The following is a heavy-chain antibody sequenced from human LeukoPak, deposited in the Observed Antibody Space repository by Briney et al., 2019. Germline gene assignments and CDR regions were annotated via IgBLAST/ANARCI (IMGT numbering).Heavy chain of an antibody. CDR1: VYTFTSYG. Sequence: ASVTVSFTSSVYTFTSYGISWVRQPPGQGLEWMGWISAYNGNTNYAQKLQGRVTMTTDTSTSTAYMELRSLRSDDTAVYYCAREGTGYYGSGSYYNPLFDYWGQGTLVTVSS. J-gene: IGHJ4*02. CDR3: AREGTGYYGSGSYYNPLFDY. V-gene: IGHV1-18*01. D-gene: IGHD3-10*01. CDR2: ISAYNGNT.